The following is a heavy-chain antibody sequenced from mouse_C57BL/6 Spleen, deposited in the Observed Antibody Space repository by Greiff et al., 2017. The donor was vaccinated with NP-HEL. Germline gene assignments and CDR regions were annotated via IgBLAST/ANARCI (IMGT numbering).Heavy chain of an antibody. D-gene: IGHD1-1*01. CDR2: IHPTSGST. Sequence: QVQLQQPGAELVKPGASVKLSCKASGYTFTSYWMHWVKQRPGQGLEWIGMIHPTSGSTNYNEKFKSKATLTVDKSSSTAYMQLSSLTSEDSAVYYCARGYYGSSYLYAMDYWGQGTSVTVSS. CDR3: ARGYYGSSYLYAMDY. CDR1: GYTFTSYW. V-gene: IGHV1-64*01. J-gene: IGHJ4*01.